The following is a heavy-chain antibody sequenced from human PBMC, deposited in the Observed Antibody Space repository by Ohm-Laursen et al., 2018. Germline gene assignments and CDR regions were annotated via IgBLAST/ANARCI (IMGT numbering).Heavy chain of an antibody. V-gene: IGHV2-5*05. CDR3: VHRLGYGDLLGAFDI. J-gene: IGHJ3*02. CDR2: IYWDDDK. Sequence: TQTLTLTYTFSGFSLSTYKVGVGWIRQPPGKALEWLALIYWDDDKRYGPSLKSRLTITKDTSKSQVVLTMTNMDPVDTATYYCVHRLGYGDLLGAFDIWGQGSMVTVS. D-gene: IGHD2-21*01. CDR1: GFSLSTYKVG.